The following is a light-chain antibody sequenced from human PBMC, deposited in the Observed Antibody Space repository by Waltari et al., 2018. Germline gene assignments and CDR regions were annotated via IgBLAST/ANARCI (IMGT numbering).Light chain of an antibody. Sequence: IVLTQSLATLSLPPGAGATLTCRASQSVSSALAWYHQKPGKSPRFLIYEASNRAAGIPARFSGSGSGTDFTLTISSLEPEDFAVYYCQQRSGWFTFGPGTKVDIK. CDR1: QSVSSA. J-gene: IGKJ3*01. CDR3: QQRSGWFT. V-gene: IGKV3-11*01. CDR2: EAS.